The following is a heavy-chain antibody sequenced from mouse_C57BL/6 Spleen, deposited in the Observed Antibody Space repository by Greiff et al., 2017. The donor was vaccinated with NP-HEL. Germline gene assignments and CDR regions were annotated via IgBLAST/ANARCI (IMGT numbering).Heavy chain of an antibody. D-gene: IGHD1-1*01. CDR1: GYTFTSYW. V-gene: IGHV1-64*01. CDR3: AREAYYGSIHWYFDV. Sequence: VQLQQPGAELVKPGASVKLSCKASGYTFTSYWMHWVKQRPGQGLEWIGMIHPNSGSTNYNEKFKGKATLTVDKSSSTAYMQLSSLTSEDSAVYYCAREAYYGSIHWYFDVWGTGTTVTVSS. J-gene: IGHJ1*03. CDR2: IHPNSGST.